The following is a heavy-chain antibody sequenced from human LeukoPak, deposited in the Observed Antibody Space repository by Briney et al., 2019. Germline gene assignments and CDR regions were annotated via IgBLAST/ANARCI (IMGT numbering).Heavy chain of an antibody. J-gene: IGHJ4*02. CDR2: TYYRSKWLN. D-gene: IGHD1-1*01. V-gene: IGHV6-1*01. Sequence: SQTLSLTRAISGDSVSSNSVAWNWIRQSPSRGLEWLGRTYYRSKWLNEYAASVKSRITVNPDTSKNQFSLQLNSVTPEDTALYFCARGYNFGFDYWGQGTLVTVSS. CDR1: GDSVSSNSVA. CDR3: ARGYNFGFDY.